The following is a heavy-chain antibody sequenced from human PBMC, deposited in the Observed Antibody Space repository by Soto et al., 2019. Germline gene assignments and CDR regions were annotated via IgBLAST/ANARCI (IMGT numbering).Heavy chain of an antibody. CDR3: AKCSTVHYYYYMDV. CDR1: GFTFSSYA. V-gene: IGHV3-23*01. D-gene: IGHD4-17*01. Sequence: GGSLRLSCAASGFTFSSYAMSWVRQAPGKGLEWVSTISGSGGSTYYADSVKGWFTISRDNSKNTLYLQMNSLRAEDTAVYYCAKCSTVHYYYYMDVWGKGTTVTVSS. J-gene: IGHJ6*03. CDR2: ISGSGGST.